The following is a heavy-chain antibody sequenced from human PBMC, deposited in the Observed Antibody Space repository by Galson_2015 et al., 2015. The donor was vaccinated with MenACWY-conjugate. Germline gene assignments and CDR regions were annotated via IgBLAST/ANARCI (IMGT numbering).Heavy chain of an antibody. J-gene: IGHJ4*02. V-gene: IGHV5-51*01. D-gene: IGHD2-2*01. Sequence: QSGAEVKKPGESLRISCKGSGYSFTSYWISRVRQMPGKGLEWMGIIYPGDSDTRYSPSFQGQVTISADKSISTAYLQWSRLKASDTAMYYCANFGDRSTSYGVYWGQGTLVTVSP. CDR1: GYSFTSYW. CDR2: IYPGDSDT. CDR3: ANFGDRSTSYGVY.